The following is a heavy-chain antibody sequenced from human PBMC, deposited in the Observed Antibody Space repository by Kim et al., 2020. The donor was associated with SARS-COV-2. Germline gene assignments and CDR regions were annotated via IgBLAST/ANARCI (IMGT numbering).Heavy chain of an antibody. CDR3: ARTPSLPEWYGSGSYSNYYYYGMDV. D-gene: IGHD3-10*01. CDR1: GGSISSYY. CDR2: IYTSGST. V-gene: IGHV4-4*07. Sequence: SETLSLTCTVSGGSISSYYWSWIRQPAGKGLEWIGRIYTSGSTNYNPSLKSRVTMSVDTSKNQFSLKLSSVTAADTAVYYCARTPSLPEWYGSGSYSNYYYYGMDVWGQGTTVTVSS. J-gene: IGHJ6*02.